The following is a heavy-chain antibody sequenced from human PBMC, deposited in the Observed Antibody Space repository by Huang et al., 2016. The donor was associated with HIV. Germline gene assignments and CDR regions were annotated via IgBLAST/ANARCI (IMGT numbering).Heavy chain of an antibody. J-gene: IGHJ3*01. CDR1: GFAFNTYI. Sequence: EVQLVESGGGLGKPGGSLRLSCAASGFAFNTYIMNWVRQAPGKEVEWVSSLTGSSTSVYYAESVEGRFTISRDNAKNLLYLQMNSLRAEDTAIFYCARDFGDTGIAFKAFDLWGQGTMVTVSP. V-gene: IGHV3-21*06. D-gene: IGHD5-18*01. CDR2: LTGSSTSV. CDR3: ARDFGDTGIAFKAFDL.